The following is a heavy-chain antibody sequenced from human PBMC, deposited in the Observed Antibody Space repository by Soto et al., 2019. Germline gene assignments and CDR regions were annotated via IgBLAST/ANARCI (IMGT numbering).Heavy chain of an antibody. CDR3: ARVSPGTTGIAVAVTWYYYYYYMDV. CDR1: GYTFTSYD. Sequence: GASVNVSCKASGYTFTSYDINWVRQATGQGLEWMGWMNPNSGNTGYAQKFQGRVTMTRNTSISTAYMELSSLRSEDTAVYYCARVSPGTTGIAVAVTWYYYYYYMDVWGKGTTVTVSS. V-gene: IGHV1-8*01. CDR2: MNPNSGNT. J-gene: IGHJ6*03. D-gene: IGHD6-19*01.